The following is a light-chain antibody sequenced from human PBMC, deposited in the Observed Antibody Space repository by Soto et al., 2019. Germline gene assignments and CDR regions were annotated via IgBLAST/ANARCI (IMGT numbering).Light chain of an antibody. V-gene: IGKV2-28*01. Sequence: DIVMTQSPLSLPVTPGEPASSSCRSSQSLLHSNGYNYLHWYVQKPGQSPQLLMYFVSNRASGVPVRFSGSGSGTAFTLKISEVEAEDVGVYYSVQSLQTPTWTFGQGTKVEIK. CDR2: FVS. CDR1: QSLLHSNGYNY. CDR3: VQSLQTPTWT. J-gene: IGKJ1*01.